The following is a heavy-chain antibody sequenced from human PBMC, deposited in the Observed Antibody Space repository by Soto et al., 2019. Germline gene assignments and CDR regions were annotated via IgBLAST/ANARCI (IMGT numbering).Heavy chain of an antibody. CDR2: ISGSTNYI. CDR3: ARGAQGLDY. Sequence: EVQLVESGGGLVKPGGSLRLSCAASGFTFSRYTMNWVRQAPGKGLEWVSFISGSTNYIYYADSVKGRFTISRDNAKNSLYLQMNSLRAEDTAVYYCARGAQGLDYWGQGTLVTVSS. CDR1: GFTFSRYT. V-gene: IGHV3-21*06. J-gene: IGHJ4*02.